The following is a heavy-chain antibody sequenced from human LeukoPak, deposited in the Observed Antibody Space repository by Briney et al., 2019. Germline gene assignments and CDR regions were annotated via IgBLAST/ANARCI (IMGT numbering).Heavy chain of an antibody. V-gene: IGHV1-69*13. D-gene: IGHD4-17*01. Sequence: SVKVSCKASGGTFSSYAISWVRQAPGQGLEWMGGIIPIFGTANYAQKFQGRVTITADESTSTAYMELSSLRSEYTAVYYCANCRSYGEDAFDIWGQGTMVTVSS. J-gene: IGHJ3*02. CDR1: GGTFSSYA. CDR2: IIPIFGTA. CDR3: ANCRSYGEDAFDI.